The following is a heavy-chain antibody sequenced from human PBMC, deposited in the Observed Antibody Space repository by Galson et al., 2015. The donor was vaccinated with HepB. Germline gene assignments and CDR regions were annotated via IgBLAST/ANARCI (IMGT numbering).Heavy chain of an antibody. CDR1: GYTFTGYY. Sequence: SVKVSCKASGYTFTGYYMHWVRQAPGQGLEWMGWINPNNGDTKYAQKFQGWVTMTRDTSISTAFMELSRLKSDDTAVYYCVRAPTLAAPDYSYYGMDIWGPGTTLTVSS. CDR3: VRAPTLAAPDYSYYGMDI. V-gene: IGHV1-2*04. CDR2: INPNNGDT. J-gene: IGHJ6*02. D-gene: IGHD6-6*01.